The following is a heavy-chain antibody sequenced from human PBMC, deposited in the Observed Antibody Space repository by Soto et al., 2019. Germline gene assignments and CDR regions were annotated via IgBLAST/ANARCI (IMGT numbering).Heavy chain of an antibody. D-gene: IGHD3-3*01. V-gene: IGHV5-51*01. CDR1: GYNFAGYW. CDR2: IYPSDSDT. J-gene: IGHJ4*02. CDR3: ARGGVSTRTFDY. Sequence: GESLKISCKGSGYNFAGYWIAWVRQMPGKGLELMGIIYPSDSDTRYRPSFQGQVTISADKSISSAYLQWSSLRASDTAMYYCARGGVSTRTFDYWGQGTPVTVFS.